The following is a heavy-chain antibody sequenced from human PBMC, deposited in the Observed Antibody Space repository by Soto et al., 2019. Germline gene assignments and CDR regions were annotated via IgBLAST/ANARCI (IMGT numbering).Heavy chain of an antibody. CDR2: IWYDGSNK. Sequence: GGSLRLSCAASGFTFSNAWMSWVRQAPGKGLEWVAVIWYDGSNKYYADSVKGRFTISRDNSKNTLYLQMNSLRAEDTAVYYCARDALTSDAFDIWGQGTMVTVSS. CDR1: GFTFSNAW. D-gene: IGHD2-2*01. V-gene: IGHV3-33*08. J-gene: IGHJ3*02. CDR3: ARDALTSDAFDI.